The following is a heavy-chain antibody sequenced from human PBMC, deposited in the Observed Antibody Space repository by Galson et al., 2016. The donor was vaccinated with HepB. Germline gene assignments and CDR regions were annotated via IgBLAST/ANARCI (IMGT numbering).Heavy chain of an antibody. V-gene: IGHV3-53*01. CDR2: IYISGST. CDR1: GFIVSSNY. CDR3: ARQAYYDSSGYYYPLGY. Sequence: SLRLSCAASGFIVSSNYMTWVRQAPGKGLEWVSIIYISGSTYYADSVKGRFTISRDNSKNTLYLQMNSLRAEDTAVYYCARQAYYDSSGYYYPLGYWGQETLVTVSS. D-gene: IGHD3-22*01. J-gene: IGHJ4*02.